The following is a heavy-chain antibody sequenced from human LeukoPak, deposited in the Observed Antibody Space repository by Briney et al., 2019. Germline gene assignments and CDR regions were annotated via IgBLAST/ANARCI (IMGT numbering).Heavy chain of an antibody. CDR2: INSDGSST. V-gene: IGHV3-74*01. CDR3: ARFSVREVY. D-gene: IGHD3-10*01. CDR1: GFTFSGYG. J-gene: IGHJ4*02. Sequence: PGRSLRLSCAASGFTFSGYGMHWVRQAPGKGLVWVSRINSDGSSTSYADSVKGRFTISRDNAKNTLYLQMNSLRAEDTAVYYCARFSVREVYWGQGTLVTVSS.